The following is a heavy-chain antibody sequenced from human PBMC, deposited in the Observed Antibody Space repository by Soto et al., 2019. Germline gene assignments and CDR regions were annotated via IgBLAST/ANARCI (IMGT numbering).Heavy chain of an antibody. J-gene: IGHJ5*02. CDR3: ARGPPIVVVVAATQVGWFDP. V-gene: IGHV1-2*04. CDR1: GYTFTGYY. Sequence: ASVKVSCKASGYTFTGYYMHWVRQAPGQGLEWMGWINPNSGGTNYAQKFQGWVTMTRDTSISTAYMELSRLRSDDTAVYYCARGPPIVVVVAATQVGWFDPWGQGTLVTVSS. D-gene: IGHD2-15*01. CDR2: INPNSGGT.